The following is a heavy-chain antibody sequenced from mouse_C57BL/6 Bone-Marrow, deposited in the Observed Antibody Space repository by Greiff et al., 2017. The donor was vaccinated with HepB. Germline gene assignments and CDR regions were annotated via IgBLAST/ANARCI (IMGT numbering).Heavy chain of an antibody. Sequence: EVKVEESGAELVRPRASVKLSCTASGFNIKDDYMHWVKQRPEQGLEWIGWIDPENGDTEYASKFQGKATITADTSSNTAYLQLSSLTSEDTAVYYCTSFYYDYPFAYWGQGTLVTVSA. CDR3: TSFYYDYPFAY. CDR2: IDPENGDT. D-gene: IGHD2-4*01. V-gene: IGHV14-4*01. J-gene: IGHJ3*01. CDR1: GFNIKDDY.